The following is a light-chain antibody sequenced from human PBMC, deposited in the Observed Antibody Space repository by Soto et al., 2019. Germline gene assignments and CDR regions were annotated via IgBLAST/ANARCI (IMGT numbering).Light chain of an antibody. V-gene: IGKV1-39*01. Sequence: DIQMTQSPSSLSASVGDRVTITCRASQSISSYLNWYQQKPGKAPKLLIYAASSLQSGVPSRFSGSGSGTDFTLPITSLQPEDFATYYCQQSYSTPLSTFGQGTKLEIK. J-gene: IGKJ2*01. CDR2: AAS. CDR1: QSISSY. CDR3: QQSYSTPLST.